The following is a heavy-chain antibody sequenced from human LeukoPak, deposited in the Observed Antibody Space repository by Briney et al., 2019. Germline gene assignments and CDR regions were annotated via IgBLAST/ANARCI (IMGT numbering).Heavy chain of an antibody. CDR1: GFTFSGCA. CDR3: AKVITTTMYYWYGMDV. Sequence: GGSLRLSCVASGFTFSGCAMVWVRQAPGKGLEPISSISNSGDRTYIADSVKGRLTLSRDNSKNTLYLQMNSLRAEDAAVYYCAKVITTTMYYWYGMDVWGQGTTVAVSS. V-gene: IGHV3-23*01. J-gene: IGHJ6*02. CDR2: ISNSGDRT. D-gene: IGHD3-10*01.